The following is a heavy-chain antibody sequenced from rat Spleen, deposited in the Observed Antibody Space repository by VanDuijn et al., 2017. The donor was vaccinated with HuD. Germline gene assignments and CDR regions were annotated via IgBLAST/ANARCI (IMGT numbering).Heavy chain of an antibody. Sequence: VPLVESGGGAVQPGRSMKLSCTASGFTFSSFPMAWVRQAPTKGLEWVASISTSGVGTYSRDSVKGRFTVSRDNAKSTLYLQMNSLKSEDTATYYCTRQGFNYGGYQKDYLDYWGQGVMVTVSS. CDR2: ISTSGVGT. CDR3: TRQGFNYGGYQKDYLDY. V-gene: IGHV5-46*01. D-gene: IGHD1-11*01. CDR1: GFTFSSFP. J-gene: IGHJ2*01.